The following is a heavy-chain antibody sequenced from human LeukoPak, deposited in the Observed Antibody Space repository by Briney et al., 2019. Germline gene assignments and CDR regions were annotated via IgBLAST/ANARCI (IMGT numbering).Heavy chain of an antibody. CDR3: ARALTYYYDSSGFGYYFDY. V-gene: IGHV5-51*01. CDR2: FYPGDSDT. CDR1: GYSFTSYW. J-gene: IGHJ4*02. D-gene: IGHD3-22*01. Sequence: GESLKISCKGSGYSFTSYWIGWVRQMPGKGLEWMGIFYPGDSDTRYSPSFQGQVTISADKSISTAYLQWSSLKASDTAMYYCARALTYYYDSSGFGYYFDYWGQGTLVTVSS.